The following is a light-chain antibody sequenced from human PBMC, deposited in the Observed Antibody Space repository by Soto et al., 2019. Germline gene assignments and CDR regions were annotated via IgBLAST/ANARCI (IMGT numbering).Light chain of an antibody. CDR3: HQSYSTPRT. V-gene: IGKV1-39*01. J-gene: IGKJ1*01. CDR2: AAS. CDR1: QSMSNY. Sequence: DIQMTQSPCSLSASVGDRVTITCRASQSMSNYLNWYQQKPGKAPKLLMYAASSLQSGVPSRFGGSGSGTDFTLTISSLQPEDFATYYCHQSYSTPRTFGQGTKVEIK.